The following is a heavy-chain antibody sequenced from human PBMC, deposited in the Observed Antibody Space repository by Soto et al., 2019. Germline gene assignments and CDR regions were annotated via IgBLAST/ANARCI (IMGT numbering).Heavy chain of an antibody. V-gene: IGHV1-8*01. CDR1: GYTFTSYD. CDR2: MNPNSGNT. J-gene: IGHJ6*03. CDR3: ARGRVRYNDLWSGYYWYYYYMDV. Sequence: ASVKVSFKASGYTFTSYDINWVRQATGQGLEWMGWMNPNSGNTGYAQKFQGRVTMTRNTSISTAYMELSSLRSEDTAVYYCARGRVRYNDLWSGYYWYYYYMDVWGKATTVTVSS. D-gene: IGHD3-3*01.